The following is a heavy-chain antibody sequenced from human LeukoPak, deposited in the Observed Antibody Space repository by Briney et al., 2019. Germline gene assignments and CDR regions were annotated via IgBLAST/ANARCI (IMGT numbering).Heavy chain of an antibody. CDR1: GGSISSYC. V-gene: IGHV4-59*01. Sequence: SETLSLTCTVSGGSISSYCWSWIRQPPGKGLEWIGYIYYSGSTNYNPSLKSRVTISVDTSKNQFSLKLSSVTAADTAVYYCARDRGGGWLQNFDYWGQGTLVTVSS. CDR2: IYYSGST. D-gene: IGHD5-24*01. CDR3: ARDRGGGWLQNFDY. J-gene: IGHJ4*02.